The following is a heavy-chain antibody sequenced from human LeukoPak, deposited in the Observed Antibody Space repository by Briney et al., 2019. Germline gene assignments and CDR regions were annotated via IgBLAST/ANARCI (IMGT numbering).Heavy chain of an antibody. CDR2: MNPNSGNT. Sequence: ASVKVSCKASGYTFTSYYMHWVRQAPGQGLEWMGWMNPNSGNTGYAQKFQGRVTMTRDTSINTAYMELHSLRSEDTAVYYCARGYSPTLRTTGNDYWGQGTLVTVSS. D-gene: IGHD1-1*01. CDR1: GYTFTSYY. J-gene: IGHJ4*02. V-gene: IGHV1-8*02. CDR3: ARGYSPTLRTTGNDY.